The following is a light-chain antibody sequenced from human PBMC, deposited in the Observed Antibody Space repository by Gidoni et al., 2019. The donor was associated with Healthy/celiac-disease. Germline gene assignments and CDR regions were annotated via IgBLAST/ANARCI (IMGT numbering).Light chain of an antibody. V-gene: IGKV3-15*01. CDR1: PSASSN. Sequence: EIVMTQSPATLALSPGERATLSCRASPSASSNLAWYKQTPGQAPRLLIDGASTRATGIPARFSGSGSGTEFTLTISSLQSEDFAVYYCQQYNNWPTWTFXXXTKVEIK. J-gene: IGKJ1*01. CDR3: QQYNNWPTWT. CDR2: GAS.